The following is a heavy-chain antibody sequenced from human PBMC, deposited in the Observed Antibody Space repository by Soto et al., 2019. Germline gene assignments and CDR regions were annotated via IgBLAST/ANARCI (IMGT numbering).Heavy chain of an antibody. Sequence: GGSLRLSCAASGFTFSSYAMSWVRQAPGKGLEWVSAISGSGGSTYYADSVKDRFTISRDNSKNTLYLQMNSLRAEDTAVYYCAKDMGIEAAGRYYYYGMDVWGQGTTVTVSS. CDR1: GFTFSSYA. D-gene: IGHD6-13*01. CDR2: ISGSGGST. J-gene: IGHJ6*02. CDR3: AKDMGIEAAGRYYYYGMDV. V-gene: IGHV3-23*01.